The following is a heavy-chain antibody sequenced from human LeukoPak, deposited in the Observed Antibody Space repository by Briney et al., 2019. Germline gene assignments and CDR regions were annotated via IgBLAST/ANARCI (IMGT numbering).Heavy chain of an antibody. V-gene: IGHV3-20*04. CDR3: ARIGEGSYSPMDY. CDR2: INWNGGST. J-gene: IGHJ4*02. Sequence: GGSLRLSCTASGFTFDDYGMSWVRQAPGKGLEWVSGINWNGGSTGYADSVKGRFTISRDNAKNSLYLQMNSLRAEDTALYYCARIGEGSYSPMDYWGQGTLVIVSS. D-gene: IGHD1-26*01. CDR1: GFTFDDYG.